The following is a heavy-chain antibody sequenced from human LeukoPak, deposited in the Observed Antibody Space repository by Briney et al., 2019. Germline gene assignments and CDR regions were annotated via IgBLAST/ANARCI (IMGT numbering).Heavy chain of an antibody. J-gene: IGHJ6*02. CDR1: GFTFSSYA. V-gene: IGHV3-23*01. CDR3: AKDQAIGYSYGYYYYGMDV. Sequence: GGSLRLSCAASGFTFSSYAMSWVRQAPGKGLEWVSGISGSGGNTYYADSVKGRFTISRDNSKNTLYLQMNSLRAEDTAVYYCAKDQAIGYSYGYYYYGMDVWSQGTTVTVSS. D-gene: IGHD5-18*01. CDR2: ISGSGGNT.